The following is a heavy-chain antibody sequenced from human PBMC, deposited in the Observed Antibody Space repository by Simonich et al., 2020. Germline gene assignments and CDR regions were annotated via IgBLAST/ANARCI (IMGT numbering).Heavy chain of an antibody. CDR2: VNPNSGGK. Sequence: QVQLVQSGAEVKKPGASVKVSCKASGYTFTGYYIHWVRQAPGQGLEGVRWVNPNSGGKNYAEKFQGRVTMTRDTSISTAYMELSRLRSDDTAVYYCARNGLVGILKAFDIWGQGTMVTVSS. D-gene: IGHD2-21*01. V-gene: IGHV1-2*02. CDR3: ARNGLVGILKAFDI. J-gene: IGHJ3*02. CDR1: GYTFTGYY.